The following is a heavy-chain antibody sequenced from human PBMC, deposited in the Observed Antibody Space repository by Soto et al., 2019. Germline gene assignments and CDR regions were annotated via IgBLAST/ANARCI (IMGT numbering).Heavy chain of an antibody. J-gene: IGHJ4*02. D-gene: IGHD2-8*01. CDR3: ARHRFDDGVLMVYASDY. CDR2: ISYDGSNK. CDR1: GFTFSSYG. V-gene: IGHV3-30*03. Sequence: GGSLRLSCAASGFTFSSYGMHWVRQAPGKGLEWVAVISYDGSNKYYADSVKGRFTISRDNSKNTLYLQMNSLRAEDTAVYYCARHRFDDGVLMVYASDYWGQGIPVTVSS.